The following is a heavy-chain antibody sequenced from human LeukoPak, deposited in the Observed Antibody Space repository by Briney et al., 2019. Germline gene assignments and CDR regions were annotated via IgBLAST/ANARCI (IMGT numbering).Heavy chain of an antibody. V-gene: IGHV3-43D*03. CDR3: AKELYSTSWYYFHY. D-gene: IGHD6-13*01. CDR1: GFTFDDFA. J-gene: IGHJ4*02. Sequence: PGRSLRLSCAASGFTFDDFAMHWVRQAPGKSLEWISLISWDGRTSYYADSVKGRFTISRDNSKNTLYLQMNSLRTEDTAFYFCAKELYSTSWYYFHYWGQGTLVTVSS. CDR2: ISWDGRTS.